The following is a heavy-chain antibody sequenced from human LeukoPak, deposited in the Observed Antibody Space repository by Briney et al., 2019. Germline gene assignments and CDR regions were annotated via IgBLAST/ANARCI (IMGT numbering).Heavy chain of an antibody. Sequence: SETLSLTCTVSGGSISSSSYYWGWIRQPPGKGLEWFGSIYYSGSTYYNPSLKSRVTISVDTSKNQFSLKLSAVTAADTAVYYCARQQLATYYYYYYMDVWGKRTTVTISS. J-gene: IGHJ6*03. CDR2: IYYSGST. V-gene: IGHV4-39*01. D-gene: IGHD5-12*01. CDR3: ARQQLATYYYYYYMDV. CDR1: GGSISSSSYY.